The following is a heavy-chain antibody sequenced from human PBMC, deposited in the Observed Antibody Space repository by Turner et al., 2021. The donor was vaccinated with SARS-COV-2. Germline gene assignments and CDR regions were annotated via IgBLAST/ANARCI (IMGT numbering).Heavy chain of an antibody. D-gene: IGHD2-2*01. CDR1: GYTLAELS. CDR2: FDPEDGET. Sequence: QVQLVQSGAEVKKPGAAVKVSWKISGYTLAELSMYLVRQAPGKGLEWMGGFDPEDGETIYAQNFQGRVTMTEDTSTDTAYMELSSLRSEDTAVYFCATGYQLRVNWFDPWGQGTLFTVSS. V-gene: IGHV1-24*01. CDR3: ATGYQLRVNWFDP. J-gene: IGHJ5*02.